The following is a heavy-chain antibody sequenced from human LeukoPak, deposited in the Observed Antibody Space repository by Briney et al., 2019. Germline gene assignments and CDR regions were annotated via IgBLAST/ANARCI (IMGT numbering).Heavy chain of an antibody. CDR1: GGSISSGNYY. CDR2: IHHSGGT. Sequence: SETLSLTCTVSGGSISSGNYYWSWIRQHPGKGLEWIGYIHHSGGTYYNPSLKSRVIISVDTSKNQFSLKLYSVTAADTAVYYCATYGSGSYRFDPWGQGTLVTVSS. V-gene: IGHV4-31*03. D-gene: IGHD3-10*01. J-gene: IGHJ5*02. CDR3: ATYGSGSYRFDP.